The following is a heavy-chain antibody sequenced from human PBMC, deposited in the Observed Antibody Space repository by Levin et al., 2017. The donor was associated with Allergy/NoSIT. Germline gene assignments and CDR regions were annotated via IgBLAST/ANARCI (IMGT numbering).Heavy chain of an antibody. CDR1: GFTFSRYG. Sequence: GGSLRLSCAASGFTFSRYGMHWVRQAPGKGLEWVALVSYDGSKKYYADSVKGRFTISRDNSKNTLYLQTDSLTTEDTAVFYCARDPRYNSDYYLNFFDSWGQGTLVTVSS. CDR2: VSYDGSKK. CDR3: ARDPRYNSDYYLNFFDS. D-gene: IGHD4-11*01. V-gene: IGHV3-30*03. J-gene: IGHJ4*02.